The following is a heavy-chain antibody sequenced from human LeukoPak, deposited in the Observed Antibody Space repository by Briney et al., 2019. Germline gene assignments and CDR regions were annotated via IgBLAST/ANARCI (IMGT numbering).Heavy chain of an antibody. CDR2: VFYSGSA. J-gene: IGHJ2*01. D-gene: IGHD4-23*01. V-gene: IGHV4-39*01. CDR1: GFSISTSIYY. Sequence: PSETLSLTCDVSGFSISTSIYYWAWIRQPPGKGLESIGSVFYSGSAYYSPSFKSRLGIPLVTSKNQFSLQLSSVTVADTAVYYCARIGHGANSHLKWYFDVWGRGTLVTVSS. CDR3: ARIGHGANSHLKWYFDV.